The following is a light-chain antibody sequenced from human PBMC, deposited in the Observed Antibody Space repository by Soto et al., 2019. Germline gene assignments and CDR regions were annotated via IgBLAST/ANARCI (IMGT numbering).Light chain of an antibody. J-gene: IGKJ4*01. V-gene: IGKV3-15*01. CDR1: QTVTNK. CDR2: DAS. CDR3: QQYNSWPVT. Sequence: EIVMTQSRATLSVSPGERVVLSCRATQTVTNKLAWYQQKPGQAPRLLIYDASIRATGIPARFSGSGSGTEFTLTISSLQSEDFVLYYCQQYNSWPVTFGGGTKVEIK.